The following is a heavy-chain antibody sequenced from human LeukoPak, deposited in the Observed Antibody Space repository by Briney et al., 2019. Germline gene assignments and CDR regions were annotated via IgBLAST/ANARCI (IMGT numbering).Heavy chain of an antibody. J-gene: IGHJ1*01. V-gene: IGHV4-4*09. D-gene: IGHD4-17*01. CDR3: AISTTVTTYEYFQH. CDR1: GGSISSYC. Sequence: SETLSLTCTVSGGSISSYCWSWIRQPPGKGLEWIGYIYTSGSTNYNPSLKSRVTISVDTSKNQFSLKLSSVTAADTAVYYCAISTTVTTYEYFQHWGQGTLVTVSS. CDR2: IYTSGST.